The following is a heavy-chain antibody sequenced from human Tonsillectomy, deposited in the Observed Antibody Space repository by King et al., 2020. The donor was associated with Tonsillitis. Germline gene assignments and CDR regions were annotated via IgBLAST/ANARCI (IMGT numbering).Heavy chain of an antibody. D-gene: IGHD2-15*01. J-gene: IGHJ6*02. Sequence: VQLQESGPGLVKPSQTVSLTCTVSGGSISSGYYYWSWIRQPPGKGLEWIGNIFYSGSTYYNPSLKSRVTISVDTSNNQFSLKLSSVTAADSAVYYYARDFSDRGGNYGMDVWGQGTTVTVSS. CDR1: GGSISSGYYY. CDR2: IFYSGST. CDR3: ARDFSDRGGNYGMDV. V-gene: IGHV4-30-4*01.